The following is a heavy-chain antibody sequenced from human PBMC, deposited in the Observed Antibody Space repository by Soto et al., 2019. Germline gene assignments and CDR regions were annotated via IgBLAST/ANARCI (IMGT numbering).Heavy chain of an antibody. D-gene: IGHD2-15*01. CDR3: AKDRPRVVVVAATWDYFDY. CDR2: ISGSGGST. Sequence: PGGSMRLSCAASGFKFRGYAMSWVRQDPGKGLEWVSAISGSGGSTYYADSVKGRFTISRDNSKNTLYLQMNSLRAEDTAVYYCAKDRPRVVVVAATWDYFDYWGQGTLVTVSS. CDR1: GFKFRGYA. J-gene: IGHJ4*02. V-gene: IGHV3-23*01.